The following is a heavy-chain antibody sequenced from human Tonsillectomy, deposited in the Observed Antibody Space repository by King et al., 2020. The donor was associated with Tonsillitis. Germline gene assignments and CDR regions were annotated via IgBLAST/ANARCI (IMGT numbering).Heavy chain of an antibody. J-gene: IGHJ3*02. CDR2: IKQDGSEK. D-gene: IGHD6-6*01. CDR3: ARDMGSDIAAFSAAFDI. V-gene: IGHV3-7*01. Sequence: VQLVESGGGLVQPGGSLRLSCAASGFTFSSYWMSWVRQAPGKGLEGVANIKQDGSEKYYVDFVKGRFTISRDNAKNSLYLQMNSLRAEDTAVYYCARDMGSDIAAFSAAFDIWGQGTMVTVSS. CDR1: GFTFSSYW.